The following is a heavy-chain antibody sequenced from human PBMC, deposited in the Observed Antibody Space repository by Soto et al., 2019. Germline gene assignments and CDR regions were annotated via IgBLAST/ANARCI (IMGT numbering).Heavy chain of an antibody. J-gene: IGHJ5*02. CDR3: ATCTPLNNRERLARNWLDP. CDR2: ISAYNGNT. V-gene: IGHV1-18*01. Sequence: ASVKVSCKASGYTFTSYGISWVRQAPGQGLEWMGWISAYNGNTNYAQKLQGRVTMTTDTSTSTAYMELRRLRSDDTAVYYCATCTPLNNRERLARNWLDPWGQGTLVTVSS. D-gene: IGHD3-9*01. CDR1: GYTFTSYG.